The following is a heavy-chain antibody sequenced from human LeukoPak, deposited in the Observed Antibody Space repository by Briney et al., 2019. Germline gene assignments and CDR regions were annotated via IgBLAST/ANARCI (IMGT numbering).Heavy chain of an antibody. CDR2: IYYSGST. Sequence: SETLSLTCTVSGGSISSYYWSWIRQPPGKGLEWIGYIYYSGSTNYNPSLKSRVTISVDTSKNQFSLKLSSVTAADTAVYYCPRAEGVDFWSGYPFDYWGQGTLVTVSS. D-gene: IGHD3-3*01. V-gene: IGHV4-59*01. J-gene: IGHJ4*02. CDR1: GGSISSYY. CDR3: PRAEGVDFWSGYPFDY.